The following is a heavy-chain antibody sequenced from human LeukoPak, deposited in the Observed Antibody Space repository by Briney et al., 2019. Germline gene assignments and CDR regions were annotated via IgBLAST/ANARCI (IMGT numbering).Heavy chain of an antibody. V-gene: IGHV3-30*04. CDR3: ARDHAFYGGNSKLDY. Sequence: GGSLRLSCAASGFTFSSYAMHWVRQAPGKGLEGVAVISYDGSNKYYADSVKGRFTISRDNSKNTLYLQMNSLRAEDTAVYYCARDHAFYGGNSKLDYWGQGTPVTVSS. D-gene: IGHD4-23*01. J-gene: IGHJ4*02. CDR1: GFTFSSYA. CDR2: ISYDGSNK.